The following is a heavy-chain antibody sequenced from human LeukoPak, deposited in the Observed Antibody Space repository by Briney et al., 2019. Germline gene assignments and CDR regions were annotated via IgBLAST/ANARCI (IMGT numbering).Heavy chain of an antibody. CDR2: ISAYNGNT. J-gene: IGHJ4*02. CDR1: GYTFTSYD. Sequence: ASVKVSCKASGYTFTSYDINWVRQATGRGLEWMGWISAYNGNTNYAQKLQGRVTMTTDTSTSTAYMELRSLRSDDTAVYYCARGGSEYDILTGDFDYWGQGTLVTVSS. V-gene: IGHV1-18*01. CDR3: ARGGSEYDILTGDFDY. D-gene: IGHD3-9*01.